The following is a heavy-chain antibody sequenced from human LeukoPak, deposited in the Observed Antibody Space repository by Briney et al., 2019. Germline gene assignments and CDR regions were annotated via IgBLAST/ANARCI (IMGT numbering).Heavy chain of an antibody. CDR3: ARGYCSSTSCYGAFDY. D-gene: IGHD2-2*01. V-gene: IGHV1-2*02. CDR1: GYTFTGYY. J-gene: IGHJ4*02. Sequence: ASVKVSCKASGYTFTGYYMHWVRQAPGQGLEWMGWINPNSGGTNYAQKFQGRVTMTRDTSISTAYMELSRLRSDDTAVYYCARGYCSSTSCYGAFDYWGQGTLATVSS. CDR2: INPNSGGT.